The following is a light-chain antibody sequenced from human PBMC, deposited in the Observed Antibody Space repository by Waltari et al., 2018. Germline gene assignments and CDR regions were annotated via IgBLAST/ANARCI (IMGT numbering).Light chain of an antibody. CDR3: SSQSSDNVVL. CDR2: DVS. J-gene: IGLJ2*01. CDR1: SSDVGGYNS. Sequence: QSALTQPASVSGSPGQSITISCTGTSSDVGGYNSVSWYQDHPGQAPKVIIYDVSDRPSGISERVSGSKSGNTASLTISGLQADDEADYYCSSQSSDNVVLFGGGTKLTVL. V-gene: IGLV2-14*03.